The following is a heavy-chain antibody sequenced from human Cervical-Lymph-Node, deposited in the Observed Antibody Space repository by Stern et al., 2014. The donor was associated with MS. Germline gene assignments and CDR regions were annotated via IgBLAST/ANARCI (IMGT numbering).Heavy chain of an antibody. D-gene: IGHD3-3*01. V-gene: IGHV4-31*03. J-gene: IGHJ4*02. CDR3: ARVSCDFWSGYYVFDY. Sequence: QLQLQESGPGLVKPSQTLSLTCTVSGGSISSCGYYWSWIRQHPGNGLEWVGYIYYSGSTYYNPSLMRRVTLSVATSKNEFSLTLSAVTAADTAVYYCARVSCDFWSGYYVFDYWGQGTLVTVSS. CDR1: GGSISSCGYY. CDR2: IYYSGST.